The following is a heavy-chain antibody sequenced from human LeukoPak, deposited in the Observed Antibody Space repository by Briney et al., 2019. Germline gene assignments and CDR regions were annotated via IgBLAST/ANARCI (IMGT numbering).Heavy chain of an antibody. V-gene: IGHV4-34*01. CDR1: GGSFSGYY. J-gene: IGHJ5*02. D-gene: IGHD3-9*01. CDR3: ARQDTYYDILTGANWFDP. Sequence: SETLSLTCAVYGGSFSGYYWSLIRQPPGKGLEWIGEINHSGSTNYNPSLKSRVTISVDTSKNQFSLKLSSVTAADTAVYYCARQDTYYDILTGANWFDPWGQGTLVTVSS. CDR2: INHSGST.